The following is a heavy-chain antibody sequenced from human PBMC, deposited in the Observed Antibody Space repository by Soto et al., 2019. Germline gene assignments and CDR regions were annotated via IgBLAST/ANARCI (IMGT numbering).Heavy chain of an antibody. V-gene: IGHV4-59*02. CDR2: IYYSGST. CDR1: GGSVSSYY. J-gene: IGHJ4*02. D-gene: IGHD6-19*01. CDR3: ARVGIAVAYDY. Sequence: PSETLSLTCTASGGSVSSYYWSWIRQPPGKGLEWIGYIYYSGSTNYNPSLKSRVTISVDTSKNQFSLKLSSVTAADTAVYYCARVGIAVAYDYWGQGTLVTVSS.